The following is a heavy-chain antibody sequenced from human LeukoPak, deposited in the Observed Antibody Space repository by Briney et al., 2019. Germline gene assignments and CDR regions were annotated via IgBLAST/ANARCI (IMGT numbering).Heavy chain of an antibody. CDR1: GDSVSSNSAA. Sequence: SQTLSLTCAISGDSVSSNSAAWNWIRQPPSRGLEWLGRTYYRSRWYNDYAVSVKSRITINPDTSKNQFSLQLNSVTPEDTAVYYCARGFGYSGYERPGELFDYWGQGTLVTVSS. CDR3: ARGFGYSGYERPGELFDY. J-gene: IGHJ4*02. D-gene: IGHD5-12*01. CDR2: TYYRSRWYN. V-gene: IGHV6-1*01.